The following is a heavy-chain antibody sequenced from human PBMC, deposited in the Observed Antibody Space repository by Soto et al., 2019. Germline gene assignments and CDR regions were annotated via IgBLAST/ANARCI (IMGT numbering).Heavy chain of an antibody. Sequence: GGSLRLSCAASGFTFDDYTMHWVRQAPGKGLEWVSLISWDGGSTYYADSVKGRFTISRDNSKNSLYLQMNSLRTEDTAVYYCAKSSAADSPSIAARRQARYYYYGMDVWGQGTTVTVSS. V-gene: IGHV3-43*01. CDR1: GFTFDDYT. D-gene: IGHD6-6*01. CDR3: AKSSAADSPSIAARRQARYYYYGMDV. J-gene: IGHJ6*02. CDR2: ISWDGGST.